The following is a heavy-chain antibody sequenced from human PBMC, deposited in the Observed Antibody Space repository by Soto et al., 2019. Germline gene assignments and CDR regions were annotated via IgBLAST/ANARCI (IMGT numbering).Heavy chain of an antibody. CDR3: AKESYNRRTDLDY. Sequence: GGSLGLSCAASGFTFSSCAMSWVRQAPGKGLEWVSGIGGSGDDTEYTDSVKGRFTISRDNSKNTLYLQMNSLRAEDTALYYCAKESYNRRTDLDYWGQGT. CDR2: IGGSGDDT. CDR1: GFTFSSCA. J-gene: IGHJ4*02. V-gene: IGHV3-23*01. D-gene: IGHD3-10*01.